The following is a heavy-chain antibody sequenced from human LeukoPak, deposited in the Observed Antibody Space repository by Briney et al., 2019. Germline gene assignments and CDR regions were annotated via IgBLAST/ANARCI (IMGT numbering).Heavy chain of an antibody. CDR3: ARTRSSSSSWYGQFDY. Sequence: GGSLRLSCAVSGFTVSGNYMSWVRQAPGKGLEWVSLIYSGGSTYYADSVKGRFTISRDNSKNTLYLQMNSLRAEDTAVYYCARTRSSSSSWYGQFDYWGQGTLVTASS. CDR2: IYSGGST. V-gene: IGHV3-66*01. D-gene: IGHD6-13*01. J-gene: IGHJ4*02. CDR1: GFTVSGNY.